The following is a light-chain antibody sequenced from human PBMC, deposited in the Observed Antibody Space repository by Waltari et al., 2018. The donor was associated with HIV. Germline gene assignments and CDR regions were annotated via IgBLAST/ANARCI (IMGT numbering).Light chain of an antibody. Sequence: QSALTQPASVSGSPGQSMTISCTGTSSDLGAYNYVSWYQQHPGKVPKLMIYEVSNRPSGVSNRFSGSKAGNTASLTISGLQPEDEGDYYCSSYTSSNTLVFGGGTKLTVL. CDR2: EVS. CDR1: SSDLGAYNY. V-gene: IGLV2-14*01. CDR3: SSYTSSNTLV. J-gene: IGLJ2*01.